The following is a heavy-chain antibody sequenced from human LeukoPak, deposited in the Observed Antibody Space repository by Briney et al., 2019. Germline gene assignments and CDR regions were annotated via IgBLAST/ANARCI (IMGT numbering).Heavy chain of an antibody. CDR2: ISSCGSYI. J-gene: IGHJ4*02. CDR1: GFTFSSYS. Sequence: PGGSLRLSCAASGFTFSSYSMNWVRQAPGKGLEWVSSISSCGSYIYYADSVKGRFTISRDNAKNSLYLQMNSLRAEDTAVYYCASNIAVAATGYWGQGTLVTVSS. V-gene: IGHV3-21*01. CDR3: ASNIAVAATGY. D-gene: IGHD6-19*01.